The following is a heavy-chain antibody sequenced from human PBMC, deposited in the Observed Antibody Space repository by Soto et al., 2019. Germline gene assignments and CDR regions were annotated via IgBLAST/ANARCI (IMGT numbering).Heavy chain of an antibody. J-gene: IGHJ4*02. CDR3: ARGNYYYDSSGYSGHFDY. CDR1: GGSISTYY. Sequence: SETLSLTCTVSGGSISTYYWSWIRQPPGKGLEWIGYTYYSGRTNYNPSLKSRVTISVDTSKNQFSLKLSSVTAADTAVYYCARGNYYYDSSGYSGHFDYWGQGTLVTVSS. V-gene: IGHV4-59*01. D-gene: IGHD3-22*01. CDR2: TYYSGRT.